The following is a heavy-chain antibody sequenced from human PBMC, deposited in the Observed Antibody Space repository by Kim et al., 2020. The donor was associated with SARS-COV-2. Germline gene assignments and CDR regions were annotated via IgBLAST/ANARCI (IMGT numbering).Heavy chain of an antibody. Sequence: GGSLRLSCEASGFTFSDHWMSWVRQAPGKGLEWVSIIKQATSATYYMDSVKGRFTISRDNAKNSLFLQMSSLGAGDTAIYFCATDRGYYWGQGTQVTVSS. CDR3: ATDRGYY. CDR2: IKQATSAT. CDR1: GFTFSDHW. V-gene: IGHV3-7*03. J-gene: IGHJ4*02.